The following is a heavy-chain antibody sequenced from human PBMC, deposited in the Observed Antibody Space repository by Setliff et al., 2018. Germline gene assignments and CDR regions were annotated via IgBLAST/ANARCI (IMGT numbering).Heavy chain of an antibody. J-gene: IGHJ6*02. CDR2: INQSGSG. D-gene: IGHD2-21*01. CDR1: GESFDTYY. CDR3: AKEYVVNSFVSNSHQHYGLDV. V-gene: IGHV4-34*01. Sequence: SETLSLTCNVYGESFDTYYWSWIRQPPGKGLEWFGEINQSGSGDYNPSFKGRVTISVDTSKKQFSLILRSVTAADTAVYYCAKEYVVNSFVSNSHQHYGLDVWGQGTTVTVS.